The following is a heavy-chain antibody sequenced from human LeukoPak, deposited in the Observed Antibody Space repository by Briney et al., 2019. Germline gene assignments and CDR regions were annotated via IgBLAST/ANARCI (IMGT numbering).Heavy chain of an antibody. D-gene: IGHD3-3*01. CDR2: INHSGST. CDR1: GGSFSGYY. J-gene: IGHJ4*02. Sequence: PSETLSLTCAVYGGSFSGYYWSWIRQPPGKGLEWIGEINHSGSTNYNPSLKSRATISVDTSKNQFSLKLSSVTAADTAVYYCARAGAYDFWSGYPYYFDYWGQGTLVTVSS. V-gene: IGHV4-34*01. CDR3: ARAGAYDFWSGYPYYFDY.